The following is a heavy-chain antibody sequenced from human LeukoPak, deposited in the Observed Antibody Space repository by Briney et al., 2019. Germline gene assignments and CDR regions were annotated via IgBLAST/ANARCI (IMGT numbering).Heavy chain of an antibody. CDR1: GFTFDDYG. CDR2: INWNGGST. Sequence: GGSLRLSCAASGFTFDDYGMSWVRQAPGKGLEWVSGINWNGGSTGYADSVKGRFTISRDNAKNSLYLQMNSLRAEDTALYYCARDPDSSGYYYGPGYFDYWGQGTLVTVSS. D-gene: IGHD3-22*01. CDR3: ARDPDSSGYYYGPGYFDY. V-gene: IGHV3-20*04. J-gene: IGHJ4*02.